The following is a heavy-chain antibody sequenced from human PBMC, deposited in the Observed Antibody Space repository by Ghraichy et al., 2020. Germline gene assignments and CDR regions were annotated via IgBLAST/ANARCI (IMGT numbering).Heavy chain of an antibody. CDR3: ARVSAIPKGGYYGSGSYYYYYYGMDV. V-gene: IGHV4-34*01. Sequence: GSLNISCAVYGGSFSGYYWSWIRQPPGKGLEWIGEINHSGSTNYNPSLKSRVTISVDTSKNQFSLKLSSVTAADTAVYYCARVSAIPKGGYYGSGSYYYYYYGMDVWGQGTTVTVSS. J-gene: IGHJ6*02. D-gene: IGHD3-10*01. CDR1: GGSFSGYY. CDR2: INHSGST.